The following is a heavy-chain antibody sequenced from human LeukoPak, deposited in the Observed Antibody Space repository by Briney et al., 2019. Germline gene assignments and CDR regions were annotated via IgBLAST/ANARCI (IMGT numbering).Heavy chain of an antibody. D-gene: IGHD3-10*01. Sequence: ASVKVSCKASGGTFSSYAISWVRQAPGQGPEWMGGIIPIFGTANYAQKFQGRVTITADESTSTAYMELSSLRSEDTAVYYCAKSGGYYYGMDVWGQGTTVTVSS. CDR1: GGTFSSYA. CDR2: IIPIFGTA. V-gene: IGHV1-69*13. CDR3: AKSGGYYYGMDV. J-gene: IGHJ6*02.